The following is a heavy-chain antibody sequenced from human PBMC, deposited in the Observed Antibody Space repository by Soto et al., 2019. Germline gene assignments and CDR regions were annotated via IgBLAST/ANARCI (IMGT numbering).Heavy chain of an antibody. CDR2: IGPESGAT. D-gene: IGHD6-6*01. CDR1: GYTFTGHY. CDR3: ARDYLRTTSSGFHYGSDV. V-gene: IGHV1-2*02. J-gene: IGHJ6*02. Sequence: ASVKVSCKASGYTFTGHYIHWVRQAPEQGPEWMGEIGPESGATRYAQKFQGRVTMTRDMSITTVYMELNNLSPDDTAVYYCARDYLRTTSSGFHYGSDVWGQGTTVTVSS.